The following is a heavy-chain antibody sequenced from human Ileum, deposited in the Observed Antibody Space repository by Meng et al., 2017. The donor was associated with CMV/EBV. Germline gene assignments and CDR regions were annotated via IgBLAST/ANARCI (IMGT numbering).Heavy chain of an antibody. D-gene: IGHD6-19*01. J-gene: IGHJ4*02. Sequence: SQTLSLTCAISGDRVSNNNAAWNWIRQSPSRGLEWLGRTYYRSKWYNDYAVSVKSRITINPDTSKNQFSLQLNSVTPKDTAMYYCARGLGPNLDSWGQGTLVTVSS. V-gene: IGHV6-1*01. CDR1: GDRVSNNNAA. CDR3: ARGLGPNLDS. CDR2: TYYRSKWYN.